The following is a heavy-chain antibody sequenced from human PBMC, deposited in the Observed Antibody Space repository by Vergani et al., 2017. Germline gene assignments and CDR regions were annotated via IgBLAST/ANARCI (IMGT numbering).Heavy chain of an antibody. CDR1: GGSFSGYY. CDR3: ARVRFGSRNYYYYYMDV. D-gene: IGHD3-10*01. CDR2: IHHSGST. V-gene: IGHV4-34*01. J-gene: IGHJ6*03. Sequence: QVQLQQWGAGLLKPSETLSLTCAVYGGSFSGYYWSWIRQPPGKGLEWIGEIHHSGSTNYNPSLQSRVTISVDTSKNQFSLKLSSVTAADTAVYYCARVRFGSRNYYYYYMDVWGKGTTVTVSS.